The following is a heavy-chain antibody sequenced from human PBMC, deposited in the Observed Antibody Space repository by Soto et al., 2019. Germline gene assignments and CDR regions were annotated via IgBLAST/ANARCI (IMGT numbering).Heavy chain of an antibody. J-gene: IGHJ5*02. CDR3: AREILWFGANWFDP. V-gene: IGHV3-33*01. CDR2: IWYDGSNK. CDR1: GFTFSSYG. D-gene: IGHD3-10*01. Sequence: LRLSCAASGFTFSSYGMHWVRQAPGKGLEWVAVIWYDGSNKYYADSVKGRFTISRDNSKNTLYLQMNSLRAEDTAVYYCAREILWFGANWFDPWGQGTLVTVSS.